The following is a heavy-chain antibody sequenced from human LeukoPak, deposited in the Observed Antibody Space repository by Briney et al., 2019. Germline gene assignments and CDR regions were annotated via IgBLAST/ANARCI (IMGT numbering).Heavy chain of an antibody. Sequence: GGSLRLSCAASGFTLTIHWMSWVRQAPGKGLEWVANINQDGSAKYYEDSVRGRFTISRDNAKNAMYLQMNSLRAEDTAVYYCAKWEIRGTAHQLDYWGQGTLVTVSS. CDR2: INQDGSAK. J-gene: IGHJ4*02. D-gene: IGHD1-7*01. CDR3: AKWEIRGTAHQLDY. CDR1: GFTLTIHW. V-gene: IGHV3-7*01.